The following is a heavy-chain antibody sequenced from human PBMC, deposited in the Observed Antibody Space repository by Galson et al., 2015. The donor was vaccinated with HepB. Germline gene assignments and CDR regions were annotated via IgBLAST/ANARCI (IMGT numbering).Heavy chain of an antibody. CDR2: ISGSGGST. Sequence: SLRLSCAASGFTFNNYAMSWVRQAPGKGLEWVSAISGSGGSTDYEDSVKGRFTISRDNSKNTLYLQMNSLRAEDTAVYYCAKGGRNCGGDCYSDYFDYWGQGTLVTVSS. J-gene: IGHJ4*02. D-gene: IGHD2-21*02. V-gene: IGHV3-23*01. CDR3: AKGGRNCGGDCYSDYFDY. CDR1: GFTFNNYA.